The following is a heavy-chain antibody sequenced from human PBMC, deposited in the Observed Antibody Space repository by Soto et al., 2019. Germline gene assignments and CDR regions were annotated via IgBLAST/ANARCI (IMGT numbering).Heavy chain of an antibody. V-gene: IGHV3-13*04. CDR1: GFKFRVYD. J-gene: IGHJ3*01. CDR2: IGTTGDT. Sequence: EAQLVQSGGGLAQPGGSLRLSCEASGFKFRVYDMHWVRQVAGKGLEWVSAIGTTGDTYYSGSVRGRFTISRDDAERSPYFRLNSLTGGGTGVYFCGKGFRAWSGSFPPGPSDIFDLWGQGTTVTVSS. D-gene: IGHD3-10*01. CDR3: GKGFRAWSGSFPPGPSDIFDL.